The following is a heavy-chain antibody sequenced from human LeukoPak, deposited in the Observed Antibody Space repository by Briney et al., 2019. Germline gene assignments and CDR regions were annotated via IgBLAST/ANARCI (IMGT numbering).Heavy chain of an antibody. CDR3: ALYYNRDYRWFDP. CDR1: GGTFSSYA. D-gene: IGHD1-26*01. CDR2: IIPILGIA. Sequence: SVKVSCKASGGTFSSYAISWVRQAPGQGLEWMGRIIPILGIANYAQKFQGRVTMTTDTSTSTAYMELRSLRSDDTAVYYCALYYNRDYRWFDPWGQGTLVTVSS. J-gene: IGHJ5*02. V-gene: IGHV1-69*04.